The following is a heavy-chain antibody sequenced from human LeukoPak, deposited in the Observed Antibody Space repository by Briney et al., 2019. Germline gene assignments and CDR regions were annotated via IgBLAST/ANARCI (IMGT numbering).Heavy chain of an antibody. J-gene: IGHJ4*02. Sequence: PGGSLRLSCAASGFTFSSYAMHWVRQAPGKGLEWVAVISYDGSNKYYADSVKGRFTISRDNSKNTLYLQMNSLRAEDTAVYYCASQDRRDPHLFDYWGQGTLVTVSS. CDR2: ISYDGSNK. CDR3: ASQDRRDPHLFDY. CDR1: GFTFSSYA. D-gene: IGHD5-24*01. V-gene: IGHV3-30*04.